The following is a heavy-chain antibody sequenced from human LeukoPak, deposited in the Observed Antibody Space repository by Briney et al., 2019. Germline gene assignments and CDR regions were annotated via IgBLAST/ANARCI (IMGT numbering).Heavy chain of an antibody. CDR2: IYPRDSDT. CDR3: ARSHSSTLTWFDL. Sequence: GESLKISCKGSGYSFATYWIAWVRQTPQKGLEWMGIIYPRDSDTKYNPSFQGQVSISADKSISTAYLQWSSLQASDTAIYYCARSHSSTLTWFDLWGQGTLVTVSS. CDR1: GYSFATYW. V-gene: IGHV5-51*01. J-gene: IGHJ5*02.